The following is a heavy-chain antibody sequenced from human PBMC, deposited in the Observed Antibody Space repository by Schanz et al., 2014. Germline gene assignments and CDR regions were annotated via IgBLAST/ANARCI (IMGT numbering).Heavy chain of an antibody. CDR3: AIIGVMVAVAGTRADY. Sequence: EVQLVESGGGLVQPGGSLRLSCAAYGFTLSSYAMHWVRQAPGKGLEWVSSISSSGSYIHYADSVKGRFSISRDNAKNSLFLQMNRLRAEDTALYYCAIIGVMVAVAGTRADYWGQGTLVTVSS. V-gene: IGHV3-21*01. CDR2: ISSSGSYI. CDR1: GFTLSSYA. D-gene: IGHD6-19*01. J-gene: IGHJ4*02.